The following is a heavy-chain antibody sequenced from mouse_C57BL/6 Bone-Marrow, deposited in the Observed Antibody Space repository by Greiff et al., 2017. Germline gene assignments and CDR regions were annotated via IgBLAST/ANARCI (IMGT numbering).Heavy chain of an antibody. CDR1: GFTFSDYY. Sequence: EVNLVESGGGLVQPGGSLKLSCAASGFTFSDYYMYWVRQTPEKRLEWVAYISNGGGSTYYPDTVKGRFTISRDNAKNTLYLQMSRLKSEDTAMYYCARQRYYGSSDAMDYWGQGTSVTVSS. CDR2: ISNGGGST. D-gene: IGHD1-1*01. CDR3: ARQRYYGSSDAMDY. J-gene: IGHJ4*01. V-gene: IGHV5-12*01.